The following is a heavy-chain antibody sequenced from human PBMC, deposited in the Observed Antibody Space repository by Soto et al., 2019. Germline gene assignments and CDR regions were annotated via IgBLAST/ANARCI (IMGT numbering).Heavy chain of an antibody. Sequence: ASVKVSCKASGYSFTSYGISWVRQAPGQGLEWMGWISAYNGNTNYAQKLQGRVTMTTDTSTSTAYMELRSLRSDDTAVYYCARDLPPWGITTFGVVTATQYGMDVWGQGTTVTVSS. CDR2: ISAYNGNT. CDR1: GYSFTSYG. D-gene: IGHD3-3*01. J-gene: IGHJ6*01. CDR3: ARDLPPWGITTFGVVTATQYGMDV. V-gene: IGHV1-18*01.